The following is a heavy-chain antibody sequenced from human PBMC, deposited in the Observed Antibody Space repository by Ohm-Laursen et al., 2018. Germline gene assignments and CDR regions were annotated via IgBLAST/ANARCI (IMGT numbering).Heavy chain of an antibody. J-gene: IGHJ4*02. D-gene: IGHD6-19*01. CDR1: GGSFSGYY. CDR2: INPSRST. CDR3: ARGFSGWWGRIDY. Sequence: SETLSLTCAVYGGSFSGYYWNWIRQPPGKGLEWIGEINPSRSTKYNSSFKSRVTISVDTSKNQFSLKLSSVTAADTAVYYCARGFSGWWGRIDYWGQGILVTVSS. V-gene: IGHV4-34*01.